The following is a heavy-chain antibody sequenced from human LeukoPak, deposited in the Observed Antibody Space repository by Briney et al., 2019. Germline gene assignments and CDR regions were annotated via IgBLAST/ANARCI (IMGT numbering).Heavy chain of an antibody. CDR1: GYTFTSYG. V-gene: IGHV1-18*01. J-gene: IGHJ5*02. D-gene: IGHD3-10*01. CDR2: ISAYNGNT. CDR3: ARDRIPRAITMVRGVIITSGTVWIDA. Sequence: ASVKVSCKASGYTFTSYGISWVRQAPGQGLEWMGWISAYNGNTNYAQKLQGRVTMTTDTSTSTAYMELRSLRSDDTAVYYCARDRIPRAITMVRGVIITSGTVWIDAWGQGTLVTVSS.